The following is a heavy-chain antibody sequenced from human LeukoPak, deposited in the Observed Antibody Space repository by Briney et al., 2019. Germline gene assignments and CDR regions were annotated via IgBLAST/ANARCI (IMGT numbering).Heavy chain of an antibody. J-gene: IGHJ4*02. Sequence: ASEKVSCKASGYTFTSYDINWVRQATGQGLEWMGWMNPNSGNTGYAQKFQGRVTMTRNTSISTAYMELSSLRSEDTAVYYCARGLGRYAIAAGPHWGQGTLVTVSS. CDR2: MNPNSGNT. CDR1: GYTFTSYD. V-gene: IGHV1-8*01. CDR3: ARGLGRYAIAAGPH. D-gene: IGHD6-13*01.